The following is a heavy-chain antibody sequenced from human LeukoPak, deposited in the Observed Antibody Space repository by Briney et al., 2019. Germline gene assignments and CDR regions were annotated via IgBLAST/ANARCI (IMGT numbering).Heavy chain of an antibody. V-gene: IGHV1-69*06. CDR1: GGTFSSYA. J-gene: IGHJ4*02. Sequence: GASVKVSCKASGGTFSSYAISWVRQAPGQGLEWMGRIFPIFGTANYAQKFQGRVTITADKSTSTAYMELSRLRSEDTAVYYCARGPIVVVTPANFDYWGQGTLVTVSS. CDR2: IFPIFGTA. CDR3: ARGPIVVVTPANFDY. D-gene: IGHD2-21*02.